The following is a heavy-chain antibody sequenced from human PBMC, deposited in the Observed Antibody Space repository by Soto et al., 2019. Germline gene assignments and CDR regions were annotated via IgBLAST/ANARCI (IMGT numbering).Heavy chain of an antibody. CDR1: GGTFSSYA. D-gene: IGHD3-10*01. Sequence: QVQLVQSGAEVKKPGSSVKVSCKASGGTFSSYAISWVRQAPGQGLEWMGGIIPIFGTANYAQKFQGRVTINADEYTSTADMELSSLRSEDTAVYYCARDTFGPYYYYDMDVWGQGTTVTVSS. CDR3: ARDTFGPYYYYDMDV. CDR2: IIPIFGTA. V-gene: IGHV1-69*12. J-gene: IGHJ6*02.